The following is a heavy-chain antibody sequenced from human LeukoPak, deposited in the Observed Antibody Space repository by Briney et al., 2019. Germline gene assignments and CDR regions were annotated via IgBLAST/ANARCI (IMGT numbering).Heavy chain of an antibody. CDR1: GFTFSSYA. J-gene: IGHJ4*02. V-gene: IGHV3-23*01. CDR2: ISGSGGST. Sequence: GGSLRLSCAASGFTFSSYAMSWVRQAPGKGLEWVSAISGSGGSTYYADSVKGRFTISRDNSKNTLYLQMNSLRAEDTAVYYCAKGVRYGSGSDERYYFDYWGQGTLVTVSS. D-gene: IGHD3-10*01. CDR3: AKGVRYGSGSDERYYFDY.